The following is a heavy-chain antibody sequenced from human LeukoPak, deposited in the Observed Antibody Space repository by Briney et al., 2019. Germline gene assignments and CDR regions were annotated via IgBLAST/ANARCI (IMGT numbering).Heavy chain of an antibody. Sequence: ASVKVSCKASGGTFSSYAISWVRQAPGRGLEWMGIINPSGGSTSYAQKFQGRVTMTRDTSTSTVYMELSSLRSEDTAVYYCARDPYRTRSCSGGSCYSGWFDPWGQGTLDTVSS. CDR2: INPSGGST. CDR1: GGTFSSYA. V-gene: IGHV1-46*01. D-gene: IGHD2-15*01. J-gene: IGHJ5*02. CDR3: ARDPYRTRSCSGGSCYSGWFDP.